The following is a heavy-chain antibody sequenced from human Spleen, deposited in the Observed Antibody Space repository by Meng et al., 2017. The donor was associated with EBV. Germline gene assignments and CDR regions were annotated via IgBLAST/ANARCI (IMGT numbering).Heavy chain of an antibody. Sequence: QVQLIQSGTEVKQPGASVKVSCKISGHRLTNLAIHWVRQAPGKGLEWMGGLDPEDGETIYAPRFRGRVTMTDDTSTDTAYVEVRGLRSDDTAVYYCATDSSPTMIFPRSFDYWGQGTLVTVSS. V-gene: IGHV1-24*01. J-gene: IGHJ4*02. CDR2: LDPEDGET. D-gene: IGHD3/OR15-3a*01. CDR1: GHRLTNLA. CDR3: ATDSSPTMIFPRSFDY.